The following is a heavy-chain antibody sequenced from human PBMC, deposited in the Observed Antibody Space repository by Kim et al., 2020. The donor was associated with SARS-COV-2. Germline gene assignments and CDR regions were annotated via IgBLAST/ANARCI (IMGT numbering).Heavy chain of an antibody. Sequence: SETLSLTCTVSGGSISSGDYYWSWIRQPPGKGLEWIGYIYYSGSTYYNPSLKSRVTISVDTSKNQFSLKLSSVTAADTAVYYCARDQPLIDYGGNEHAFDIWGQGTMVTVSS. CDR3: ARDQPLIDYGGNEHAFDI. CDR1: GGSISSGDYY. J-gene: IGHJ3*02. V-gene: IGHV4-30-4*01. D-gene: IGHD4-17*01. CDR2: IYYSGST.